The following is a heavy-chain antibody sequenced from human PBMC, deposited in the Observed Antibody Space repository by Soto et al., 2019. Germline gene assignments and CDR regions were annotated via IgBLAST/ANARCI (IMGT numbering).Heavy chain of an antibody. CDR2: NIPIFGTA. J-gene: IGHJ4*02. CDR3: ARTPRY. Sequence: QVQLVQSGAEVKKPGSSVKVSCKASGGTFRSYGISWVRQAHGQGHEWMGGNIPIFGTANYEQKFQGRDTITADESTSTAYMEPSSLRSEYTAVYYCARTPRYWGQGTLVTVSS. V-gene: IGHV1-69*12. CDR1: GGTFRSYG.